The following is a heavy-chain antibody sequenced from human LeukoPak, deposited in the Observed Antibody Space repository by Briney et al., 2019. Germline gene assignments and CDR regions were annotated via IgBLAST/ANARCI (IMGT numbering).Heavy chain of an antibody. Sequence: PSETLSLTCAAYGGSFSGYYWSWIRQPTGKGLEWIGEINHSGSTNYNPSLKSRVTISVDTSKNQFSLKLSSVTAADTAVYYCARDPQFVAARFNWFDPWGQGTLVTVSS. CDR1: GGSFSGYY. CDR3: ARDPQFVAARFNWFDP. V-gene: IGHV4-34*01. J-gene: IGHJ5*02. D-gene: IGHD5-18*01. CDR2: INHSGST.